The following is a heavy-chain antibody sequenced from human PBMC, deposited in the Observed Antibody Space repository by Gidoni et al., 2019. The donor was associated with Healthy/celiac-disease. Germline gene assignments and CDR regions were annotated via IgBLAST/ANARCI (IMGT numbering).Heavy chain of an antibody. Sequence: QVQLVESGGGVVQPGRSLRLSCAASGFTFSSYGMHWVRQAPGKGLEWVAVIWYDGSNKYYADSVKGRFTISRDNSKNTRYLQMNSLRAEDTAVYYCARDDRVMVTAAPYYWGQGTLVTVSS. J-gene: IGHJ4*02. CDR3: ARDDRVMVTAAPYY. V-gene: IGHV3-33*01. D-gene: IGHD2-21*02. CDR2: IWYDGSNK. CDR1: GFTFSSYG.